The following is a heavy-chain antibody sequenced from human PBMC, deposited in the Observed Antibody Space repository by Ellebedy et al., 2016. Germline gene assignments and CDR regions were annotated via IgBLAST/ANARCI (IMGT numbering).Heavy chain of an antibody. CDR3: ASETYGSGSCDY. J-gene: IGHJ4*02. CDR1: GGSFSGYY. D-gene: IGHD3-10*01. Sequence: SETLSLTXAVYGGSFSGYYWSWIRQPPGKGLEWIGEINHSGSTNYNPSLKSRVTISVDTSKNQFSLKLSSVTAADTAVYYCASETYGSGSCDYWGQGTLVTVSS. V-gene: IGHV4-34*01. CDR2: INHSGST.